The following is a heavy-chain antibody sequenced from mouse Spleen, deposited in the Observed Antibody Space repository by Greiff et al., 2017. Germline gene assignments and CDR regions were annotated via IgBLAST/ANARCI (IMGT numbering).Heavy chain of an antibody. CDR1: GFSLTSYG. J-gene: IGHJ4*01. D-gene: IGHD2-1*01. CDR3: ASDDYGNYGGAMDY. CDR2: IWGGGST. Sequence: QVQLQQSGPGLVAPSQSLSITCTVSGFSLTSYGVDWVRQSPGKGLEWLGVIWGGGSTNYNSALKSRLSISKDNSKSQVFLKMNSLQTDDTAMYYCASDDYGNYGGAMDYWGQGTSVTVSS. V-gene: IGHV2-6*01.